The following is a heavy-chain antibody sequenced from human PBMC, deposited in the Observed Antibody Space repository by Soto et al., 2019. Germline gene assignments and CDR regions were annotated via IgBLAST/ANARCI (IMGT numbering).Heavy chain of an antibody. V-gene: IGHV1-3*01. CDR2: INAGNGNT. CDR3: ATLCGGDCYSSDY. J-gene: IGHJ4*02. Sequence: QVQLVQSGAEVKKPGASVKVSCEASGYTFTSYTMHWVRQAPGQRLEWMGWINAGNGNTKYSQKFQGRVTITRDPSASTAYMELSSLRSQDTAVYYCATLCGGDCYSSDYWGQGTLVTVSS. CDR1: GYTFTSYT. D-gene: IGHD2-21*02.